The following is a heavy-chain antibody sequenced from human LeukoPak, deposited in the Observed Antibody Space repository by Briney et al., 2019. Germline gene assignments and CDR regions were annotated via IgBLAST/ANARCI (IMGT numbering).Heavy chain of an antibody. D-gene: IGHD2/OR15-2a*01. V-gene: IGHV4-4*02. J-gene: IGHJ3*01. CDR1: GDSISSGNW. Sequence: SGTLSLSCEVSGDSISSGNWWSWVRQPPGKGLEWIGEISHTGSTKYNPPLKSRVSMSLDYSKNQFSLRLISVTAADTAVYYCARLLVYDRNPRAFDVWGQGTRVTVS. CDR2: ISHTGST. CDR3: ARLLVYDRNPRAFDV.